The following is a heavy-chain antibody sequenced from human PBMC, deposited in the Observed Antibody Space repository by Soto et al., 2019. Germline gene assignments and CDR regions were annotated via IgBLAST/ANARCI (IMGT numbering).Heavy chain of an antibody. J-gene: IGHJ4*02. CDR2: IYHSGST. V-gene: IGHV4-4*02. CDR1: GGSISSSNW. CDR3: AGVGQWLVLPPDD. D-gene: IGHD6-19*01. Sequence: QVQLQESGPGLVKPSGTLSLTCAVSGGSISSSNWWSWVRQPPGKGLEWIGEIYHSGSTNYNPSLKSRVAISVDKSKNQFSLKLSSVTAADPAVYYCAGVGQWLVLPPDDWGQGTLVTVSS.